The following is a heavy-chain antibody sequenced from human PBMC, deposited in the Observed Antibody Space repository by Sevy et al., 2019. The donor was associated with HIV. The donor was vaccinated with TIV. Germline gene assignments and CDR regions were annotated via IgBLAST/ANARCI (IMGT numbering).Heavy chain of an antibody. D-gene: IGHD6-19*01. J-gene: IGHJ2*01. CDR2: FYSTGST. CDR3: ATPRASGWYEGTGGYFDL. V-gene: IGHV4-39*01. CDR1: GGSISSSSYY. Sequence: SETLSLTCNVSGGSISSSSYYWGWIRHPPGKGLEWIGSFYSTGSTSYNPSLRSRVTVSADTSKNQFSLKLDSVSAADTAVYYCATPRASGWYEGTGGYFDLWGRGTLVTVSS.